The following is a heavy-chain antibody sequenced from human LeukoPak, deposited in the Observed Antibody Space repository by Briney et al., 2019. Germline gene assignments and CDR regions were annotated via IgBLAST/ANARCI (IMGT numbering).Heavy chain of an antibody. CDR1: GGSISSYY. CDR2: IYYSGST. Sequence: SETLSLTCTVSGGSISSYYWSWIRQPPGKGLEWIGYIYYSGSTNYNPSLKSRVTISVDTSKNQFSLKLSSVTAADTAVYYCARIPYDYVWGSYRSEYYFDYWGQGTLVTVSS. J-gene: IGHJ4*02. D-gene: IGHD3-16*02. CDR3: ARIPYDYVWGSYRSEYYFDY. V-gene: IGHV4-59*08.